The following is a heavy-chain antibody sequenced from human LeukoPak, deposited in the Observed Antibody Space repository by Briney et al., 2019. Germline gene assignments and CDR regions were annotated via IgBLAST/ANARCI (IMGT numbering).Heavy chain of an antibody. J-gene: IGHJ4*02. CDR2: ISYTGST. V-gene: IGHV4-39*01. CDR1: GGSISSSGYY. D-gene: IGHD3-22*01. CDR3: AAYYYDSSGYLG. Sequence: SETLSLTCTGYGGSISSSGYYWGWIRQPPGKGLEWIGSISYTGSTYYNPSLKSRVTISVDTSKNQFSLKLTSVTAADTAVHYCAAYYYDSSGYLGWGQGTLVTVSS.